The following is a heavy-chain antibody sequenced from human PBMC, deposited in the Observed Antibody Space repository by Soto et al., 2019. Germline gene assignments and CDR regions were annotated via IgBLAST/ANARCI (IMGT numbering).Heavy chain of an antibody. CDR3: ARGPAGYCSGGSCRNWFDP. J-gene: IGHJ5*02. D-gene: IGHD2-15*01. Sequence: SETLSLTCTVSGGSISSGDYYWSWIRQPPGKGLEWIGYIYYSGSTYYNPSLKSRVTISVDTSKNQFSLKLSSVTAADTAVYYCARGPAGYCSGGSCRNWFDPWGQGTLVTVSS. V-gene: IGHV4-30-4*01. CDR1: GGSISSGDYY. CDR2: IYYSGST.